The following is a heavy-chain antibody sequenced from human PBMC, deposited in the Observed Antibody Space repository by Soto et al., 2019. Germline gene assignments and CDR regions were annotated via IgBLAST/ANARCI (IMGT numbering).Heavy chain of an antibody. V-gene: IGHV3-23*01. CDR2: ISGSGGST. D-gene: IGHD3-9*01. Sequence: GGSLRLSCAASGFTFSSYAMSWVRQAPGKGLEWVSAISGSGGSTYYADSVKGRFTISRDNSENTLYLQMNSLRAEDTAVYYCAKDGGYYDILTAVFDYWGQGTLVTVSS. CDR3: AKDGGYYDILTAVFDY. CDR1: GFTFSSYA. J-gene: IGHJ4*02.